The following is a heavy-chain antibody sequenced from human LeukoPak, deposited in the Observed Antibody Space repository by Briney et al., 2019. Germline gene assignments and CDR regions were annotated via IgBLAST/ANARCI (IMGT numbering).Heavy chain of an antibody. CDR3: ARGREWEPKVFDY. CDR1: GGSISGYY. V-gene: IGHV4-59*01. CDR2: IYYSGST. Sequence: SETLSLTCTVSGGSISGYYWSWIRQPPGKGLEWIGYIYYSGSTNYNPSLKSRVTITVDTSKNQFSLKLSSVTAADTAVYYCARGREWEPKVFDYWGQGTLITVSS. D-gene: IGHD1-26*01. J-gene: IGHJ4*02.